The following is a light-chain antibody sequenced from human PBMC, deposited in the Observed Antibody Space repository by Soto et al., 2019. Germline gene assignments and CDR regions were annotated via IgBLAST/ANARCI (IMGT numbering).Light chain of an antibody. V-gene: IGKV1-33*01. J-gene: IGKJ4*01. CDR3: QKYDSGLRT. CDR2: GAS. Sequence: DIQMTQSPSSLSASVGDRVTITCQASHDITNYLNWYQHKPGKAPKLLIYGASNLETGVPSRFSGSGSGTDFTFTISSLQPEDIATYYCQKYDSGLRTFGGGTTVEIK. CDR1: HDITNY.